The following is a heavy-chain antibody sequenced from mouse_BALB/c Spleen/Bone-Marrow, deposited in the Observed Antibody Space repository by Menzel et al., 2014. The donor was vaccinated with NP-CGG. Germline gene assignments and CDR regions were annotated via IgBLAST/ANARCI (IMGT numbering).Heavy chain of an antibody. CDR3: ARGDYRFDEGYFDC. CDR1: GYSFTGYF. J-gene: IGHJ2*02. V-gene: IGHV1-20*02. D-gene: IGHD2-14*01. Sequence: EVQLQQSGPELVKPGASVKISCKASGYSFTGYFMNWVMQSHGMSNQKFKGKATLTVDKSSSTAHMELRSLASEDSAVYYCARGDYRFDEGYFDCWGQGTSLTVSS.